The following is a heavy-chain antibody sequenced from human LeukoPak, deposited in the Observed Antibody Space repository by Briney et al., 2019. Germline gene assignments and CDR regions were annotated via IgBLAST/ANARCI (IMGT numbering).Heavy chain of an antibody. CDR2: ISGSGGRT. CDR1: GFTFSSYA. V-gene: IGHV3-23*01. J-gene: IGHJ4*02. CDR3: AKSDIPMIVGVPCYFDY. Sequence: GGSLRLSCAASGFTFSSYAMSWVRQAPGKGLEWVSAISGSGGRTYYADSVKGRFTISRDNSKNTLYLQMNSLRAEDRAVYYCAKSDIPMIVGVPCYFDYWGQGTLATVSS. D-gene: IGHD3-22*01.